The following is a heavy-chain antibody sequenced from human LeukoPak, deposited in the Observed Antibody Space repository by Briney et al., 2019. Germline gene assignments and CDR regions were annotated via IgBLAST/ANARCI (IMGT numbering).Heavy chain of an antibody. D-gene: IGHD5-18*01. CDR3: ARVGGYSYRHFDY. CDR2: INPNSGGT. CDR1: GYTFTGYY. Sequence: ASVKVSCKASGYTFTGYYMHWVRQAPGQGLEWMGWINPNSGGTNYAQKLQGRVTMTTDTSTSTAYMELRSLRSDDTAVYYCARVGGYSYRHFDYWGQGTLVTVSS. V-gene: IGHV1-2*02. J-gene: IGHJ4*02.